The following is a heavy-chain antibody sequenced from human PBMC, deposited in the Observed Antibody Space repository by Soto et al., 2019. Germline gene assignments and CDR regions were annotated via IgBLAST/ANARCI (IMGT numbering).Heavy chain of an antibody. Sequence: QLLESGPGLVKPSETLSLTCTVSGGSISSSSYYWGWIRQPPGKGLEWIGSIYYSGSTYYNPSLKSRVTISVDTSKNQFSLKLSSVTAADTAVYYCARRGYCSSTSCPGYIWFDPWGQGTLVTVSS. CDR3: ARRGYCSSTSCPGYIWFDP. V-gene: IGHV4-39*01. CDR1: GGSISSSSYY. CDR2: IYYSGST. J-gene: IGHJ5*02. D-gene: IGHD2-2*01.